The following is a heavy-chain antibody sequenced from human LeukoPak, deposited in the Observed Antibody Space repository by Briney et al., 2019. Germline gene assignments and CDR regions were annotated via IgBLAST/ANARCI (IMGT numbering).Heavy chain of an antibody. V-gene: IGHV3-23*01. CDR3: AKSLLWGSSNNWFDP. Sequence: HPGGSLRLSCAASGFTFSSYWMSWVRQAPGKGLEWVSTISGSADNTYYADSVEDRFTISRDNSKNTLYLQMNSLRAEDTAVYYCAKSLLWGSSNNWFDPWGQGTLVTVSS. D-gene: IGHD3-16*01. CDR2: ISGSADNT. J-gene: IGHJ5*02. CDR1: GFTFSSYW.